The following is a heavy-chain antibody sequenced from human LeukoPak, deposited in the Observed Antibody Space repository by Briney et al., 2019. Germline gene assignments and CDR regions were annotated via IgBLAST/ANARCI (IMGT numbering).Heavy chain of an antibody. V-gene: IGHV3-48*03. CDR1: GFTFSSYE. J-gene: IGHJ4*02. CDR2: ISTSGTTI. CDR3: ARDGRGIHYYFDY. Sequence: GGSLRLSCAASGFTFSSYEMNWVRQAPGKGLEWVSYISTSGTTIYYADSVKGRFTISRDNAKNSLYLQMDSLRAEDTAVYYCARDGRGIHYYFDYWGQGTLVTVSS. D-gene: IGHD3-10*01.